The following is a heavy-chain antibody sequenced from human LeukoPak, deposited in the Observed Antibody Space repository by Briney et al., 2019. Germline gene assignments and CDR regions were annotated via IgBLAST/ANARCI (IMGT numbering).Heavy chain of an antibody. V-gene: IGHV3-49*04. Sequence: GGSLRLSCAASDFTFGDYALSWVRQAPGKGLEWVALIRNEAFGGTTEYAASVEGRFSISRDPSNAYLQMNRLQTEDTAVYYCTRGGIVATIGYGMDVWGQGTTVTVS. CDR1: DFTFGDYA. J-gene: IGHJ6*02. CDR2: IRNEAFGGTT. CDR3: TRGGIVATIGYGMDV. D-gene: IGHD5-12*01.